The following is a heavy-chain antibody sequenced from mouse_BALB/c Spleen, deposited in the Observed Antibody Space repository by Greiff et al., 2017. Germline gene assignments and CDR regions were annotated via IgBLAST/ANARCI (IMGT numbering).Heavy chain of an antibody. J-gene: IGHJ2*01. Sequence: EVQLVESGGGLVQPGGSLRLSCATSGFTFTDYYMSWVRQPPGKALEWLGFIRNKANGYTTEYSASVKGRFTISRDNSQSILYLQMNTLRAEDSATYYCARSYDPHYSFDYWGQGTTLTVSS. CDR3: ARSYDPHYSFDY. CDR1: GFTFTDYY. CDR2: IRNKANGYTT. V-gene: IGHV7-3*02. D-gene: IGHD2-3*01.